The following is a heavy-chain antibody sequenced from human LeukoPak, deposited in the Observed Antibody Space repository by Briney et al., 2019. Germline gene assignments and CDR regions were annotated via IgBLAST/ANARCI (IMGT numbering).Heavy chain of an antibody. CDR2: IKQDGSEK. CDR3: ARDLPFPGDAFDI. V-gene: IGHV3-7*01. D-gene: IGHD2-21*01. Sequence: GGSLRLSCIASGFTFSSYWMSWVRQAPGKGLEWVANIKQDGSEKYYVDSVKGRFTISRDNAKNSLYMQMNSLRAEDTAVYYCARDLPFPGDAFDIWGQGTMVTVSS. CDR1: GFTFSSYW. J-gene: IGHJ3*02.